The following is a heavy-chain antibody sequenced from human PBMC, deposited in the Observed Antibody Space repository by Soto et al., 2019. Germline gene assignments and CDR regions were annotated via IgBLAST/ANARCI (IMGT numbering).Heavy chain of an antibody. CDR2: ISAYNGNT. Sequence: ASVKVSCKASGYTFTMYAISWVRQAPGQGLEWMGWISAYNGNTNYAQKFQGRVTMTTDTSTSTAYMEVRSLGSDDTAMYYCARSPAATGTSWFDPWGQGTLVTVSS. J-gene: IGHJ5*02. D-gene: IGHD6-13*01. CDR3: ARSPAATGTSWFDP. CDR1: GYTFTMYA. V-gene: IGHV1-18*04.